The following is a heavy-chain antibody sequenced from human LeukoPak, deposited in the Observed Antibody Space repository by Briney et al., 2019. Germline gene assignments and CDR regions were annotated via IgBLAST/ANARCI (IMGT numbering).Heavy chain of an antibody. CDR1: GFTFSSYW. CDR3: ARASPQRYGDFDI. V-gene: IGHV3-74*01. CDR2: IKTDGTTT. Sequence: PGGSLRLSCAASGFTFSSYWMHWVRQGPGKGLVWVSRIKTDGTTTNYADSVKGQFTISRDNAKNTLYLQMNGPTVEDTAVYYCARASPQRYGDFDIWGQGTMVSVSS. J-gene: IGHJ3*02. D-gene: IGHD4/OR15-4a*01.